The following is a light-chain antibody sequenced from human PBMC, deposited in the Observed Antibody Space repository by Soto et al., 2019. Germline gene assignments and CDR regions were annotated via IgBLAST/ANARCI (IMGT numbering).Light chain of an antibody. V-gene: IGLV2-14*01. Sequence: QSALTQPASVSGSPGQSITISCTGTSSDVGGYNYVSWYQQHPGKAPKRMIYEVSNRPSGVSNRFSGSKSGNTAALTISGRQAEYEADYYCSSYTSSSTEVFGGGTKLTVL. CDR1: SSDVGGYNY. CDR3: SSYTSSSTEV. CDR2: EVS. J-gene: IGLJ2*01.